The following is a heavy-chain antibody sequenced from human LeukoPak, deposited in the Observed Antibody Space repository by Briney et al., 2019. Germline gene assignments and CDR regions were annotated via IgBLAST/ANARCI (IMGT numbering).Heavy chain of an antibody. CDR3: VTLKEVTTSLYYFDY. J-gene: IGHJ4*02. CDR2: IYYSGST. V-gene: IGHV4-30-4*08. Sequence: PSETLSLICTVSGDSISSSSYYWSWIRQPPGKGLEWIGYIYYSGSTYYNPSLKSRVTISVDTSKNQFSLKLSSVTAADTAVYYCVTLKEVTTSLYYFDYWGQGTLVTVSS. CDR1: GDSISSSSYY. D-gene: IGHD4-17*01.